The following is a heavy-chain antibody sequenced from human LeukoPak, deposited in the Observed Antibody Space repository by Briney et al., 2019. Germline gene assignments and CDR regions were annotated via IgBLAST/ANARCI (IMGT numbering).Heavy chain of an antibody. CDR2: IYYSGST. D-gene: IGHD1-26*01. CDR3: ARGLVGATYYYYYMDV. Sequence: PSETLSLTCTVSGGSISSYYWSWIRQPPGKGLEWIGYIYYSGSTHYNPSLKSRVTISVDTSKNQFSLKLSSVTAADTAVYYCARGLVGATYYYYYMDVWGKGTTVTVSS. CDR1: GGSISSYY. J-gene: IGHJ6*03. V-gene: IGHV4-59*01.